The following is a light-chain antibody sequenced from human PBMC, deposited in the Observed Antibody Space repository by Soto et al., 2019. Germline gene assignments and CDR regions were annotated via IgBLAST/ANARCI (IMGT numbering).Light chain of an antibody. V-gene: IGLV4-69*01. CDR2: LNNDGSH. Sequence: QSVLTRSPSASASLGASVKLTCTLSSGHSSYAIAWHQKQPGKGPRYLMDLNNDGSHTKGDGIPDRFSGSSSGAERYLIISSLQSEDEADYYCQTWGTGFQVFGGGTKVTVL. J-gene: IGLJ2*01. CDR3: QTWGTGFQV. CDR1: SGHSSYA.